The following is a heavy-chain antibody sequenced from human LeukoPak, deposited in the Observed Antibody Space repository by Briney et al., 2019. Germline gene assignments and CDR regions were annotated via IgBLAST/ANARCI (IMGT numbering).Heavy chain of an antibody. J-gene: IGHJ3*02. CDR3: AKDAYYYGSGSYYIRGAFDI. D-gene: IGHD3-10*01. Sequence: GGSLRLSCAASGFTFSSYGMHWVRQAPGKGLEWVAFIRYDGSNKYYADSVKGRFAISRDNSKNTLYLQMNSLRAEDTAVYYCAKDAYYYGSGSYYIRGAFDIWGQGTMVTVSS. CDR2: IRYDGSNK. V-gene: IGHV3-30*02. CDR1: GFTFSSYG.